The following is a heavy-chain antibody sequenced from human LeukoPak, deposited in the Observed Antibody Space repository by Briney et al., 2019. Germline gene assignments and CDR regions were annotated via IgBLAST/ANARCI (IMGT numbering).Heavy chain of an antibody. J-gene: IGHJ4*02. D-gene: IGHD6-19*01. V-gene: IGHV3-33*01. CDR1: GFTFSSYG. Sequence: GGSLRLSCAASGFTFSSYGMHWVRQAPGKGLEWVAVIWYDGSNKYYADSVKGRFTISRDNSKSTLYLQMNSLGAEDTAVYYCASTSGWYEPIDYWGQGTLVTVSS. CDR3: ASTSGWYEPIDY. CDR2: IWYDGSNK.